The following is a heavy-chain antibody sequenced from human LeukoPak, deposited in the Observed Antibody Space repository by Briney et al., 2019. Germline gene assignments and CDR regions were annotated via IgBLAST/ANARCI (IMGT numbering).Heavy chain of an antibody. CDR3: ARGPPHGAWFDP. V-gene: IGHV1-8*01. J-gene: IGHJ5*02. Sequence: VASVKASCKASGYTFTSYDINWVRQATGQGLEWMGWMNPNSGNTGYAQKFQGRVTMTRNTSISTAYMELSSLRSEDTAVYYCARGPPHGAWFDPWGQGTLVTVSS. CDR1: GYTFTSYD. CDR2: MNPNSGNT. D-gene: IGHD1-26*01.